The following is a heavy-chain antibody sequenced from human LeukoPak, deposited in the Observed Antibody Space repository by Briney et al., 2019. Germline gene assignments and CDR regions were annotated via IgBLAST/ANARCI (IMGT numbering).Heavy chain of an antibody. V-gene: IGHV1-69*04. D-gene: IGHD2-2*01. CDR1: GGTFSSYA. Sequence: SVKVSCKASGGTFSSYAISWVRQAPGQGLEWMGRIIPILGIANYAQKFQGRVTITADKSTSTAYMELSSLRSEDTAVYYCARGVVPAASGHSYYYYYYGMDVWGQGTTVTVSS. J-gene: IGHJ6*02. CDR3: ARGVVPAASGHSYYYYYYGMDV. CDR2: IIPILGIA.